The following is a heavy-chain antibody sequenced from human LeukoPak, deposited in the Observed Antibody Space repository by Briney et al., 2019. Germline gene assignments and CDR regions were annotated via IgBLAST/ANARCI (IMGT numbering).Heavy chain of an antibody. CDR1: GFTFSSYG. Sequence: GGSLRLSCAASGFTFSSYGMNWVRQAPGKGLEWVSTISGSGGRTFYGDSVKGRFSISRDISKNTLYLQMNSLRAEDTAVYYCAKGYYASGSYGWFDTWGQGTLVTVSS. CDR3: AKGYYASGSYGWFDT. V-gene: IGHV3-23*01. J-gene: IGHJ5*02. CDR2: ISGSGGRT. D-gene: IGHD3-10*01.